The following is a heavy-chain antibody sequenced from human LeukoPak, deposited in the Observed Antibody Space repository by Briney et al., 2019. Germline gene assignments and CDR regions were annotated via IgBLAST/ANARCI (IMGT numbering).Heavy chain of an antibody. CDR3: AKVDVLRYFGLGAFDI. CDR1: GFTFSSYA. J-gene: IGHJ3*02. Sequence: GGSLRLSCAASGFTFSSYAMSWVRQAPGKGLEWVSAISGSGGSTYYADSVKGRLTISRDNSKNTLYLQMNSLRAEDTAVYYCAKVDVLRYFGLGAFDIWGQGTMVTVSS. D-gene: IGHD3-9*01. CDR2: ISGSGGST. V-gene: IGHV3-23*01.